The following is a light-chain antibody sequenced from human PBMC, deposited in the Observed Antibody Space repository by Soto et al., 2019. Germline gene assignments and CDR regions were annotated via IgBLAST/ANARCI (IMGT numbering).Light chain of an antibody. V-gene: IGKV3-20*01. CDR1: QSVSNNY. J-gene: IGKJ5*01. CDR3: QQYCSSPIS. CDR2: DAS. Sequence: EIVLTQSPGTLSLSPGERATLSCRASQSVSNNYLAWFQQKPGQGPRLLIYDASSRAPGIPDRFSGSGSGTDFTLTISRLEPEDFAVYFCQQYCSSPISFGQGTRLEIK.